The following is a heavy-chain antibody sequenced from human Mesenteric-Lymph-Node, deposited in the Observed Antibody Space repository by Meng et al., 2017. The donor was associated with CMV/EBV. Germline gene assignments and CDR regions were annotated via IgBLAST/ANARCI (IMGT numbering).Heavy chain of an antibody. CDR3: ASRYCSTTTCLFDS. Sequence: GGSISSSGCYWGWIRQPPGKGLEWIGSVYSSGTTYNNPSLKSRITISLDTSKNQFSLNLSSVTAADTGVYYCASRYCSTTTCLFDSWGQGTLVTVSS. J-gene: IGHJ4*02. CDR1: GGSISSSGCY. V-gene: IGHV4-39*01. CDR2: VYSSGTT. D-gene: IGHD2-2*01.